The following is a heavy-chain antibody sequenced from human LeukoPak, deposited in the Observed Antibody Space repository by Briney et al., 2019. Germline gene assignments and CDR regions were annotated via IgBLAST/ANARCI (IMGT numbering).Heavy chain of an antibody. J-gene: IGHJ4*02. V-gene: IGHV3-23*01. CDR3: AKDLGEMATHPGDY. CDR2: IFGSGAYT. CDR1: GFSLSRYA. Sequence: PGGALRLSCVASGFSLSRYAMTWVRQAPGKGLEWISAIFGSGAYTYYADSVKGRFTISRDNSKNTVYLQMNSLRVEDTAVYYCAKDLGEMATHPGDYWGQGTLVTVSS. D-gene: IGHD5-24*01.